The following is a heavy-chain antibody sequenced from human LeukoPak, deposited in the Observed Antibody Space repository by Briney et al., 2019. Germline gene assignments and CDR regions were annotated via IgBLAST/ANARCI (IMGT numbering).Heavy chain of an antibody. D-gene: IGHD2-15*01. CDR2: IHQDGNEK. CDR3: ARGDKFSGDY. Sequence: PGGSLRLSCAASGFTFSTYWMSWVRQAPGKGLEWVANIHQDGNEKYYVVSVKGRFTVSRDNAKNSPYLQMNSLRAEDTAVYYCARGDKFSGDYWGQGTLVTVSS. V-gene: IGHV3-7*04. J-gene: IGHJ4*02. CDR1: GFTFSTYW.